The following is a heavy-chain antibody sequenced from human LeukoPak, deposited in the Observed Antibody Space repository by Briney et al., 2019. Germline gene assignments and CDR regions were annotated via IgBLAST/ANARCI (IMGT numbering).Heavy chain of an antibody. CDR1: GFTLGSSPA. D-gene: IGHD3-22*01. Sequence: GGSLRLSCAASGFTLGSSPAMHWVRQAPGKGLEWVAAVSPDGNSKYFADSVKGRFTISTDISKNALYLEMNSLRLEDTAVYYCARGTYSSGRCDVFDIWGQGTMVTVCS. CDR3: ARGTYSSGRCDVFDI. V-gene: IGHV3-30-3*01. CDR2: VSPDGNSK. J-gene: IGHJ3*02.